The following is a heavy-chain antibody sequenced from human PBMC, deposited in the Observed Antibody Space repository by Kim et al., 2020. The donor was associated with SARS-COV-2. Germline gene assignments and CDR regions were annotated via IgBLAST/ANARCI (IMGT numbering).Heavy chain of an antibody. Sequence: SETLSLTCTVSGGSISSSSYYWGWIRQPPGKGLEWIGSIYYSGSTYYNPSLKSRVTISVDTSKNQFSLKLSSVTAADTAVYYCACQGSSGDAVDIWGQGRSLTVSS. CDR3: ACQGSSGDAVDI. D-gene: IGHD6-25*01. CDR2: IYYSGST. CDR1: GGSISSSSYY. V-gene: IGHV4-39*01. J-gene: IGHJ3*02.